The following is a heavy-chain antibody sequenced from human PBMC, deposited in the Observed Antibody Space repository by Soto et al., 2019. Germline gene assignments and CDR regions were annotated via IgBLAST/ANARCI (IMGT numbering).Heavy chain of an antibody. J-gene: IGHJ5*02. CDR3: ARGMVRENWFDP. D-gene: IGHD3-10*01. Sequence: ASVKVSCKASGYTFTSYGISWVRQALGQGLEWMGWISAYNGNTNYAQKLQGRVTMTADTSTSTAYMELRSLRSDDTAVYFCARGMVRENWFDPWGQGTLVTVSS. CDR2: ISAYNGNT. CDR1: GYTFTSYG. V-gene: IGHV1-18*01.